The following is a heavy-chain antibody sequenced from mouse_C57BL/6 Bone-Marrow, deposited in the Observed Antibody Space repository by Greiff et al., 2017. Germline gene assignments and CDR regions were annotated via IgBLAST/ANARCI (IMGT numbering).Heavy chain of an antibody. J-gene: IGHJ3*01. CDR2: IWSGGST. CDR3: GRKSDYCGRAWFAY. CDR1: GFSLTSYG. D-gene: IGHD1-1*01. Sequence: VKLVESGPGLVQPSQCLSITCTASGFSLTSYGVHWVRQSPGKGLEWLGVIWSGGSTDNNAAFVSRLSISKDNSKSQVFFKMNIQQADDTAIYYCGRKSDYCGRAWFAYWGRGTLVTVSA. V-gene: IGHV2-2*01.